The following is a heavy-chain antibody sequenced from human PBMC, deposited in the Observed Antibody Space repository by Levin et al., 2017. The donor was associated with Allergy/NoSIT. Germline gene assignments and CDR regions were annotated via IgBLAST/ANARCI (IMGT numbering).Heavy chain of an antibody. CDR3: ARERGEAYYYDSSGSSHIYYYYGMDV. CDR1: GYTFTSYG. CDR2: ISAYNGNT. V-gene: IGHV1-18*01. D-gene: IGHD3-22*01. Sequence: GESLKISCKASGYTFTSYGISWVRQAPGQGLEWMGWISAYNGNTNYAQKLQGRVTMTTDTSTSTAYMELRSLRSDDTAVYYCARERGEAYYYDSSGSSHIYYYYGMDVWGQGTTVTVSS. J-gene: IGHJ6*02.